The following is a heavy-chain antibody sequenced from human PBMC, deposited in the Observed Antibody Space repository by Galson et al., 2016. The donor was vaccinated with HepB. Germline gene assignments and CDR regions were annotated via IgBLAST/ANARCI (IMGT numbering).Heavy chain of an antibody. V-gene: IGHV1-46*01. CDR1: EYTFTSYY. J-gene: IGHJ4*02. CDR3: ARDVEFQWSRAGGIEY. D-gene: IGHD2-15*01. Sequence: SVKVSCKASEYTFTSYYMHWVRQAPGQGLERMGLINPSAGSTSYAQKFLGRVTMTRATSTSKFYLELRSLGAEDTAVYYCARDVEFQWSRAGGIEYWGQGTLVTVSS. CDR2: INPSAGST.